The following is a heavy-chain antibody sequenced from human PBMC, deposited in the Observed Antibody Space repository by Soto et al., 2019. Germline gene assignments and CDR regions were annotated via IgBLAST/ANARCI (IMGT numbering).Heavy chain of an antibody. Sequence: GGSLRLSCAASGFTFSSYWMSWVRQAPGKGLEWVANIKQDGSEKYYVDSVKGRFTISRDNAKNSLYLQMNSLRAEDTAVYYCARDFRGVNCSSTSCSYGMDVWGQGTTVTAP. J-gene: IGHJ6*02. D-gene: IGHD2-2*01. CDR2: IKQDGSEK. CDR1: GFTFSSYW. CDR3: ARDFRGVNCSSTSCSYGMDV. V-gene: IGHV3-7*03.